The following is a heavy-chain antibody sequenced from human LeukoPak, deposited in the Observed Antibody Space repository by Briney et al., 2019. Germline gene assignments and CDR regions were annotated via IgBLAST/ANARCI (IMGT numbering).Heavy chain of an antibody. CDR1: GGSISSGGYY. J-gene: IGHJ4*02. CDR3: ARGRGTYYYDSSGYYFDY. D-gene: IGHD3-22*01. CDR2: IYYSGST. V-gene: IGHV4-31*03. Sequence: KASETLSLTCTVSGGSISSGGYYWSWIRQHPGKGLEWIGYIYYSGSTYYNPSLKSRVTISVDTSKNQFSLKLSSVTAADTAVYYCARGRGTYYYDSSGYYFDYWGQGTLVTVSS.